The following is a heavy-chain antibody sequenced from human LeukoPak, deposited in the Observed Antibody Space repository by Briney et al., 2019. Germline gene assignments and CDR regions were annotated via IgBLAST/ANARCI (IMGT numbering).Heavy chain of an antibody. CDR2: INHSGST. Sequence: SETLSLTCAVYGGSFSGYYWSWIRQPPGKGLEWIGEINHSGSTNYNPSLKSRVTISVDTSKNQFSLKLSSVTAADTAVYYCARVIGVYGSAPFDYWGQGTLVTVSS. V-gene: IGHV4-34*01. J-gene: IGHJ4*02. D-gene: IGHD3-10*01. CDR3: ARVIGVYGSAPFDY. CDR1: GGSFSGYY.